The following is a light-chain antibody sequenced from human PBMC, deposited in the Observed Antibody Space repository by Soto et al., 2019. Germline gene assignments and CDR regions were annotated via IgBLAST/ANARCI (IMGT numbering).Light chain of an antibody. CDR2: EVS. Sequence: QSALTQPASVSGSPGQSITISCTGTSSDVGGYNYVSWYQQYPGKAPKLMIYEVSKRPSGVSDRFSGSKSGNTASLTISGLQAEDEADYYCSSYTSSGTRYVFGTGTKVTVL. CDR1: SSDVGGYNY. CDR3: SSYTSSGTRYV. J-gene: IGLJ1*01. V-gene: IGLV2-14*01.